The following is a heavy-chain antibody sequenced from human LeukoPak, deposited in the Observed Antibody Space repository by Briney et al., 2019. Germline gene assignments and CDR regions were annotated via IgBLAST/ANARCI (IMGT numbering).Heavy chain of an antibody. CDR2: INPNSGGT. J-gene: IGHJ4*02. CDR3: ARIGLMTTVYYFDY. D-gene: IGHD4-17*01. CDR1: GYIFTGYY. Sequence: GASVKVSCKASGYIFTGYYMHWVRQAPGQGLEWMGWINPNSGGTNYAQKFQGRVTMTRDTSISTAYMELSRLKSDDTAVYYCARIGLMTTVYYFDYWGQGTLVTVSS. V-gene: IGHV1-2*02.